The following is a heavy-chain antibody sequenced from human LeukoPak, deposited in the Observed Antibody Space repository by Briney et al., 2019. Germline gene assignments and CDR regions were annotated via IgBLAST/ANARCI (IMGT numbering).Heavy chain of an antibody. CDR2: ISGYNGLT. CDR3: ARDKDLGAVAGTFDF. V-gene: IGHV1-18*01. D-gene: IGHD6-19*01. J-gene: IGHJ4*02. Sequence: ASVTVSCKASGYSFSTKGISWVRQAPGQGLEWMGWISGYNGLTKSAQKFQGRVTMTTDTSTSTAYMEVTSLTSDDTAVYYCARDKDLGAVAGTFDFWGQGTLVTVSS. CDR1: GYSFSTKG.